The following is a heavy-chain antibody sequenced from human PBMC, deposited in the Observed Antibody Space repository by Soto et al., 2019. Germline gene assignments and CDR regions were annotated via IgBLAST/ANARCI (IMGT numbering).Heavy chain of an antibody. CDR1: GGSFSGYY. CDR3: ARVQYADYGKTRDY. D-gene: IGHD4-17*01. CDR2: IYYIGST. Sequence: SETLSLTCAVYGGSFSGYYWRWIRQPPGKGLEWIGEIYYIGSTNYNPSLKSRVTISEDTSKNQFSLKMTSVTAADTGVYYCARVQYADYGKTRDYWGQGTLVTVS. J-gene: IGHJ4*02. V-gene: IGHV4-34*01.